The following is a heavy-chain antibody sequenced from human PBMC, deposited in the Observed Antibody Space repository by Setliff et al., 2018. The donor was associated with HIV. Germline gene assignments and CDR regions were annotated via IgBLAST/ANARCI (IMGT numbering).Heavy chain of an antibody. J-gene: IGHJ3*01. CDR1: GGSFSRYY. CDR3: ARSRRGYYSVVGAFDV. D-gene: IGHD3-22*01. CDR2: INHSGTT. Sequence: KASETLSLTCAVYGGSFSRYYWTWIRQPPGKGLEWIGEINHSGTTNYNPSLKSRVTVSVDTSKNQFSLNLNSVTAADTSVYYCARSRRGYYSVVGAFDVWGQGTTVTVSS. V-gene: IGHV4-34*01.